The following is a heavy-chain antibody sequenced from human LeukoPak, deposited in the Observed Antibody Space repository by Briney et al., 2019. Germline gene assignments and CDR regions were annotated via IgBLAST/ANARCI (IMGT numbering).Heavy chain of an antibody. CDR3: ARADSNIAARRIGSDY. Sequence: PGGSLRLSCAASGFMFSIYSMTWVRQAPGKGLEWVSSISSSSSYIYYADSVKGRFTISRDNAKNSLYLQMNSLRAGDTALYYCARADSNIAARRIGSDYWGQGTLVTVSS. V-gene: IGHV3-21*01. CDR1: GFMFSIYS. CDR2: ISSSSSYI. D-gene: IGHD6-6*01. J-gene: IGHJ4*02.